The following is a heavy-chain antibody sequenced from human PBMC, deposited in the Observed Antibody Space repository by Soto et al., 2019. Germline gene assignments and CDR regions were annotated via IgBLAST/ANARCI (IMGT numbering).Heavy chain of an antibody. CDR3: ARVERYFDWLLGKGSFDT. CDR1: GGPISSGGYY. Sequence: SETLSLTCTVSGGPISSGGYYWSWIRQHPGKGLEWIGYIYYSGSTYYNPSLKSRVTISVDTSKNQFSLKLSSVTAADTAVYYCARVERYFDWLLGKGSFDTWRQGTMVTVSS. J-gene: IGHJ3*02. D-gene: IGHD3-9*01. V-gene: IGHV4-31*03. CDR2: IYYSGST.